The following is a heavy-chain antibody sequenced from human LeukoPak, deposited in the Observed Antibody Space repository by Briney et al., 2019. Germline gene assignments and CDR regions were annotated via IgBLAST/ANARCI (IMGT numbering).Heavy chain of an antibody. D-gene: IGHD3-3*01. CDR2: ISYDGSNK. CDR3: ARGYYGY. V-gene: IGHV3-30-3*01. CDR1: GFTFSSYA. Sequence: GGSLRLSCAASGFTFSSYAILWVRQAPGKGLEWVAVISYDGSNKYYADSVKGRFTISRDNSKNTLYLQMSSLRAEDTAVYYCARGYYGYWGQGTLVTVSS. J-gene: IGHJ4*02.